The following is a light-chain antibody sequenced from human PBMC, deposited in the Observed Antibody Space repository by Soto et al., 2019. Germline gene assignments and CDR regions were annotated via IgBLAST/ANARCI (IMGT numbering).Light chain of an antibody. CDR3: QQFAISTT. Sequence: IQMTQSPTTLSASVGDRVTITCRASHNIERWMAWYQQKPGKAPSLLIFDASTLHSGVPSRFSGSGSGTDFTLTISSLQPDDFATYYCQQFAISTTFGQGTKVEVK. CDR2: DAS. CDR1: HNIERW. V-gene: IGKV1-5*01. J-gene: IGKJ1*01.